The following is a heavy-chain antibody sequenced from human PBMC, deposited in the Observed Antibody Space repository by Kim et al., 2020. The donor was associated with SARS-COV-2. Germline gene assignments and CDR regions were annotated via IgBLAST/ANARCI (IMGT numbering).Heavy chain of an antibody. CDR1: GGSISSYY. D-gene: IGHD6-19*01. Sequence: SETLSLTCTVSGGSISSYYWSWIRQPPGKGLEWIGYIYYSGSTNYNPSLKSRVTISVDTSKNQFSLKLSSVTAADTAVYYCARDSSGWYSFDYWGQGTLVTVSS. J-gene: IGHJ4*02. CDR3: ARDSSGWYSFDY. CDR2: IYYSGST. V-gene: IGHV4-59*01.